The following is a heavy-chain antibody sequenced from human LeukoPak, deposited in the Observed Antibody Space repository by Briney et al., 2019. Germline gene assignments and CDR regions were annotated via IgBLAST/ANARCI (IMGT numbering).Heavy chain of an antibody. J-gene: IGHJ3*02. CDR2: LYSGGGA. Sequence: SGGSLRLSCAASGFSVNTNYMTWVRQAPGKGLEWVSVLYSGGGAYYADSVKDRFTISRDYSQNTLLLQMYSLRAEDTALYYCARGKTSDDIIEDAFDIWGQGTMVAVSS. CDR1: GFSVNTNY. V-gene: IGHV3-66*01. CDR3: ARGKTSDDIIEDAFDI. D-gene: IGHD3-9*01.